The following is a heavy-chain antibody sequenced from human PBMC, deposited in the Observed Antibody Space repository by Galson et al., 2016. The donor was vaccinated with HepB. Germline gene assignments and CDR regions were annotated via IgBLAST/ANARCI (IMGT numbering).Heavy chain of an antibody. D-gene: IGHD6-19*01. V-gene: IGHV4/OR15-8*01. J-gene: IGHJ4*02. CDR2: IYHDGRT. CDR3: ARHIAVTGTRGFDY. CDR1: GGSVSTNW. Sequence: SETLSLTCGVFGGSVSTNWWSWVRQSPGKGLDWIGEIYHDGRTHRNPSLQSRVTVSIDKSKNQVSLTLNSVTAADTAMYYCARHIAVTGTRGFDYWGQGTLVTVSS.